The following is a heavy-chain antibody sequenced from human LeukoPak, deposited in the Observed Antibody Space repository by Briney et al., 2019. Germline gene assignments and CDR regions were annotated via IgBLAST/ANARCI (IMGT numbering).Heavy chain of an antibody. Sequence: GGSLRLSCAASGFTFSSYWMHWVRQAPGKGLVGVSRINSDGRSTSYADSVKGRFTISRDNAKNTRYLQMNSLRAEDTAVYYCARDSGPETFDIWGQGTMVTVSS. CDR1: GFTFSSYW. D-gene: IGHD6-19*01. CDR3: ARDSGPETFDI. V-gene: IGHV3-74*01. CDR2: INSDGRST. J-gene: IGHJ3*02.